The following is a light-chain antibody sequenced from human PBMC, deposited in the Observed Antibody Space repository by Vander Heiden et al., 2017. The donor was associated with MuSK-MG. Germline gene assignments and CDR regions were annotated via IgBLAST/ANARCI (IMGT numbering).Light chain of an antibody. CDR3: QHRDSTPFT. Sequence: DIKMTQSSSSLSASVEDRVTITCRASQSISSYLNWYQQKPGKAPKLLIYAASSLQSGVPSRFSGSGSGTDFTLTISRLQPEDFATYYCQHRDSTPFTFGQGTKVEIK. CDR2: AAS. V-gene: IGKV1-39*01. CDR1: QSISSY. J-gene: IGKJ2*01.